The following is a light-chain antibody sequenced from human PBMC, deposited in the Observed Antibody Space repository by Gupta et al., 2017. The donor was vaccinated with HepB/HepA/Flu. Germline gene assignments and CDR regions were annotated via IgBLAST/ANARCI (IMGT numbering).Light chain of an antibody. CDR1: QSISSWLAW. CDR2: KTS. CDR3: QHYSTQSQS. V-gene: IGKV1-5*03. J-gene: IGKJ1*01. Sequence: DIQMTQSPSTLSASVGDRVTITCRASQSISSWLAWLAWYQQKPGKAPKRLIYKTSSLESGVPSRFSGSGSGTEFTLTISSLQPDDFATYYCQHYSTQSQSFGQGTKVEIK.